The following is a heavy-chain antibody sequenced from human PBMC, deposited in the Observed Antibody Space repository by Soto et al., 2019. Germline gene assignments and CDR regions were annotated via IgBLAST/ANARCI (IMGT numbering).Heavy chain of an antibody. D-gene: IGHD3-10*02. J-gene: IGHJ4*02. CDR2: ISYDGSNK. CDR1: GFTFSTYS. Sequence: PGGSLRLSCAASGFTFSTYSMHWVRQAPGKGLEWVAVISYDGSNKYYADSVKGRFTISRDSSKNTLYLRMNSLRAEDTAVYYCASYVRGPTFYFDNWGQGTLVTVSS. CDR3: ASYVRGPTFYFDN. V-gene: IGHV3-30-3*01.